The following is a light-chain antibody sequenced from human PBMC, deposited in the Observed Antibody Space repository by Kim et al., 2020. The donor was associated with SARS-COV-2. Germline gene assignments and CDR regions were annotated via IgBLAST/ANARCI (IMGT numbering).Light chain of an antibody. CDR3: QQYVSSPWT. J-gene: IGKJ1*01. CDR2: GAS. V-gene: IGKV3-20*01. Sequence: EVVLTQSPGTLSLSPGARSTLSCRASQSISNNYVAWYHQKPGQAPRLLIYGASRRATGIPDRFSGSGSGTDFTLTISRLEPEDVAVYYCQQYVSSPWTFGQGTKVDIK. CDR1: QSISNNY.